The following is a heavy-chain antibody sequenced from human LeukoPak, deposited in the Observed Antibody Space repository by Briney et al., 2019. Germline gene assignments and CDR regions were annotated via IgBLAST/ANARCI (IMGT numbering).Heavy chain of an antibody. CDR3: ARGSSITMVRGVILGDY. D-gene: IGHD3-10*01. CDR2: INPSGGST. J-gene: IGHJ4*02. Sequence: ASVKVSCKASGYTFTSYYMHWVRQAPGQGLEWMGIINPSGGSTSYAQKFQGRVTMTRDTSTSTVYMELSSLRSEDTAVYYCARGSSITMVRGVILGDYWGQGTLVTVSS. CDR1: GYTFTSYY. V-gene: IGHV1-46*01.